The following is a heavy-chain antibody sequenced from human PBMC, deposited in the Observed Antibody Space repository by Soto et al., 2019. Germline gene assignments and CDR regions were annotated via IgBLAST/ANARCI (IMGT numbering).Heavy chain of an antibody. CDR3: ARVYGGAFDY. D-gene: IGHD2-2*02. V-gene: IGHV4-59*01. J-gene: IGHJ4*02. CDR2: IYYSGST. CDR1: GGSFSGYY. Sequence: SETLSLTCAVYGGSFSGYYWSWIRQPPGKGLEWIGYIYYSGSTNYNPSLKSRVTISVDTSKNQFSLKLSSVTAADTAVYYCARVYGGAFDYWGQGTLVTVSS.